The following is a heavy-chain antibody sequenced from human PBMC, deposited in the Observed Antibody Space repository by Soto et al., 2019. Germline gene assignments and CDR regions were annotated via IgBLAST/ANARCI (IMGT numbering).Heavy chain of an antibody. D-gene: IGHD6-19*01. CDR3: SKESIGGWVLH. CDR2: FHDSGFT. CDR1: GGCIGSGY. Sequence: PSETLSITCTVSGGCIGSGYWSWIRQPPGKGLEWIGYFHDSGFTNYNTSLRRRVNISVDTSNNQLSLELTSVTAADTAVYYCSKESIGGWVLHWGQGTLVTVSS. J-gene: IGHJ4*02. V-gene: IGHV4-59*01.